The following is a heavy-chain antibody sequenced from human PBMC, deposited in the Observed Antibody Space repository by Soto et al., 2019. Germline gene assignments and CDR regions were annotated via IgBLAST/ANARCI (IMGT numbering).Heavy chain of an antibody. CDR1: GFSLSTSGVG. CDR3: AQKGPEDWHLDY. D-gene: IGHD3-9*01. CDR2: IYWDDSK. Sequence: QITLKESGPTLVRPTQTLTLTCAFSGFSLSTSGVGVGWIRQPPGKALEWLAVIYWDDSKHYSPSLRSRLTITKDTSKNQVVLTMTNMDPMDTGTYYCAQKGPEDWHLDYWGQGTLVTVSS. J-gene: IGHJ4*02. V-gene: IGHV2-5*02.